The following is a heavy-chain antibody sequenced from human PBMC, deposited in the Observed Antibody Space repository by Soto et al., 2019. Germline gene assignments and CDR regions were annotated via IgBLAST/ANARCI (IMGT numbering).Heavy chain of an antibody. CDR2: ISYDGSNK. D-gene: IGHD6-13*01. V-gene: IGHV3-30*18. Sequence: QVQLVESGGGVVQPGRSLRLSCAASGFTFSSYGMHWVRQAPGTGLEWVAVISYDGSNKYYADSVKGRFTVSRDNSKNTLYVQMTSLRAEDTAVDYCAKAPDLYSSSWEDSFDIWGKATMVTVS. CDR3: AKAPDLYSSSWEDSFDI. J-gene: IGHJ3*02. CDR1: GFTFSSYG.